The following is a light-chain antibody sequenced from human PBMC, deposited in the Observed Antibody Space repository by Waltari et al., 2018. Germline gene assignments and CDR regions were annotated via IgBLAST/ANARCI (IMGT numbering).Light chain of an antibody. Sequence: SYVLTQPPSVSVAPGETARITCGGNKLATKSVHWYRQKPGQAPVLVISYDSDRPSGIPERFSGSNSGDTATLTISRVEAGDEADYYCQVWDANNEPGLFGTGTEVTV. V-gene: IGLV3-21*01. CDR1: KLATKS. J-gene: IGLJ1*01. CDR3: QVWDANNEPGL. CDR2: YDS.